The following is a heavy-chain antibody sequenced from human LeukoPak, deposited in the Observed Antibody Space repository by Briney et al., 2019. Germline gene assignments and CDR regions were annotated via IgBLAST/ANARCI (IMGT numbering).Heavy chain of an antibody. CDR2: IYYSGNT. CDR1: GGSITSISYY. J-gene: IGHJ4*02. Sequence: SETLSLTCTVSGGSITSISYYWGWIRQSPTKGLEWIGTIYYSGNTYYNPSLKSRVTLSLDTSKNQFSLKLTSVTAADTAVYYCARGRIEMATIYFDYWGQGTLVTVSS. V-gene: IGHV4-39*07. D-gene: IGHD5-24*01. CDR3: ARGRIEMATIYFDY.